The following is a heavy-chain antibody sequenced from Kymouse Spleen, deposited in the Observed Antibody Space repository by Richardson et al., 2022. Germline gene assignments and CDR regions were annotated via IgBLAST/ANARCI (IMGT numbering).Heavy chain of an antibody. CDR3: AKDMPSYSSGWYRGGMDV. D-gene: IGHD6-19*01. CDR1: GFTFDDYA. V-gene: IGHV3-9*01. Sequence: EVQLVESGGGLVQPGRSLRLSCAASGFTFDDYAMHWVRQAPGKGLEWVSGISWNSGSIGYADSVKGRFTISRDNAKNSLYLQMNSLRAEDTALYYCAKDMPSYSSGWYRGGMDVWGQGTTVTVSS. J-gene: IGHJ6*02. CDR2: ISWNSGSI.